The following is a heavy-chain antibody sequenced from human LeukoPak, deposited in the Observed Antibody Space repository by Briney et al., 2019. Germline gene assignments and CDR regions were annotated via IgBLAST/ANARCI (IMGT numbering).Heavy chain of an antibody. Sequence: GGSLRLSCAASGFTFSSYGMTWLRQAPGKGLEWVSYISSSSSTIYYADSVKGRFTISRDNAKNSLYLQLNSLRAEDTAVYYCARTYSWSLSRFDYWGQGNLVTVSS. CDR3: ARTYSWSLSRFDY. D-gene: IGHD3-16*02. V-gene: IGHV3-48*01. CDR2: ISSSSSTI. J-gene: IGHJ4*02. CDR1: GFTFSSYG.